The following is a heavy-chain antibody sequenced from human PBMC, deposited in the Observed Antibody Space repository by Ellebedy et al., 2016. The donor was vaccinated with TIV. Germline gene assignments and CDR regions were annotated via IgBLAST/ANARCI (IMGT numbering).Heavy chain of an antibody. CDR1: GFTFSSYA. CDR3: AKDPSYGLIYFDY. V-gene: IGHV3-30*18. D-gene: IGHD3-10*01. Sequence: GESLKISCAASGFTFSSYAMSWVRQAPGKGLEWVAVISYDGSNKYYADSVKGRFTISRDNSKNTLYLQMNSLRAEDTAVYYCAKDPSYGLIYFDYWGQGTLVTVSS. J-gene: IGHJ4*02. CDR2: ISYDGSNK.